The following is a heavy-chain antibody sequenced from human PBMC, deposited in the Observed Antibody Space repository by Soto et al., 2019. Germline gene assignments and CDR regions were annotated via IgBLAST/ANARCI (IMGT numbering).Heavy chain of an antibody. J-gene: IGHJ4*02. Sequence: EVQLVESGGGLVQPGGSLRLSCAASGFTFSDYWIHWVRQAPGKGLVWVSRIKTDGSSTDYADSVKGRFTISRDNAKNTLYLQMNSLSAEDTAVYYCAKREGNTYGLFHWGKGNLVTVSS. CDR2: IKTDGSST. CDR3: AKREGNTYGLFH. V-gene: IGHV3-74*01. D-gene: IGHD5-18*01. CDR1: GFTFSDYW.